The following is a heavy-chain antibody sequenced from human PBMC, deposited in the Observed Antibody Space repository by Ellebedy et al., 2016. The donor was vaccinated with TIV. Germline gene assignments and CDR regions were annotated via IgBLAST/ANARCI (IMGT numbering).Heavy chain of an antibody. CDR2: IYQDGSVQ. V-gene: IGHV3-7*01. D-gene: IGHD4-17*01. Sequence: GESLKISCVASGFSFRSYWMSWVRQAPGKGLQWVANIYQDGSVQYYVDSVKGRFTISRDNANNLLFLQMSSLRVEDTAVYYCARRGSYGDYAVQVNSWFDRWGQGALVTVSS. J-gene: IGHJ5*02. CDR1: GFSFRSYW. CDR3: ARRGSYGDYAVQVNSWFDR.